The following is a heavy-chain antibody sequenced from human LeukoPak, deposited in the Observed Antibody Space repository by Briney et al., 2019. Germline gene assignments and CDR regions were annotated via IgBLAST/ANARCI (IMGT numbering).Heavy chain of an antibody. V-gene: IGHV3-23*01. D-gene: IGHD3-22*01. CDR2: ISGSGGST. J-gene: IGHJ4*02. CDR1: GFTFSSYA. CDR3: AKALAYYYYSTVPFDY. Sequence: GGSLRLSCAASGFTFSSYAMSWVRRAPGKGLEWVSAISGSGGSTSYADSVKGRFTISRDNSKNTLYLQMNSLRAEDTAVYYWAKALAYYYYSTVPFDYWGQGTLVTDSS.